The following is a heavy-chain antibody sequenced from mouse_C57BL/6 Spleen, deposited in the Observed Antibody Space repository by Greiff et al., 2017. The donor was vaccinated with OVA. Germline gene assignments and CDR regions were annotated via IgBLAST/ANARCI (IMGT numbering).Heavy chain of an antibody. CDR3: AREEGGNYPDWYFDV. D-gene: IGHD2-1*01. CDR2: IYPGSGST. CDR1: GYTFTSYW. V-gene: IGHV1-55*01. J-gene: IGHJ1*03. Sequence: QVQLQQPGAELVKPGASVKMSCKASGYTFTSYWITWLKQRPGQGLVWIGDIYPGSGSTNYNEKFKSKATLTVDTSSSTAYMQLSSLTSEDSAVYYCAREEGGNYPDWYFDVWGTGTTVTVSS.